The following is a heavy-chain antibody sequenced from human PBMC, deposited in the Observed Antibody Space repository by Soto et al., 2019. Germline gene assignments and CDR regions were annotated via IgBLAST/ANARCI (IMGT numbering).Heavy chain of an antibody. CDR3: ATALASRFPTPGPTWPAALAI. D-gene: IGHD1-1*01. Sequence: GASGKVSCKASGGTFSKYAITWVRQAPGQGLEYMGGIIPEFGTANYAQKFQDRARISAVRSMSTGYMELRGLRIDDTAVCYCATALASRFPTPGPTWPAALAIWGQATLVPAS. CDR2: IIPEFGTA. J-gene: IGHJ3*02. V-gene: IGHV1-69*06. CDR1: GGTFSKYA.